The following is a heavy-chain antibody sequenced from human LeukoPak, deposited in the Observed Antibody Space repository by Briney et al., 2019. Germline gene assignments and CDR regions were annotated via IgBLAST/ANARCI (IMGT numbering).Heavy chain of an antibody. V-gene: IGHV3-11*06. J-gene: IGHJ4*02. CDR2: ISSSSSHT. D-gene: IGHD3-16*01. Sequence: GGSLRLSCAASGFTFSDYYMSWIRQAPGKGLEWVSYISSSSSHTNYADSVKGRFTISRDNAKNSLYLQMNSLRAEDTAVYYCATWGSHTVTNGPYYFDYWGQGTLVTVSS. CDR3: ATWGSHTVTNGPYYFDY. CDR1: GFTFSDYY.